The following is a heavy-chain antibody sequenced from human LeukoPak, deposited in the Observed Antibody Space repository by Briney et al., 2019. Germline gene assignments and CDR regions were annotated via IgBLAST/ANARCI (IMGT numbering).Heavy chain of an antibody. V-gene: IGHV3-64*01. CDR2: ISSNGGST. J-gene: IGHJ4*02. D-gene: IGHD2-15*01. CDR3: ARDRCSGGSCQYYFDY. CDR1: GFTFSSYA. Sequence: GGSLRLSGAASGFTFSSYAMHWVRQAPGKGLEYVSAISSNGGSTYYANSVKGRFTISRDNSKNTLYLQMGSLRAEDMAVYYCARDRCSGGSCQYYFDYWGQGTLVTVSS.